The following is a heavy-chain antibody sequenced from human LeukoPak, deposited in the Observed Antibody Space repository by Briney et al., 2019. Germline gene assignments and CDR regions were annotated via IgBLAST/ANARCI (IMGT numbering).Heavy chain of an antibody. J-gene: IGHJ4*02. Sequence: SETLSLTCTVSGGSISSYYWSWIRQPPGKGLEWIGYIYYSGTTNYNPSLKSRVTIAVDTSKNQFSLKLSSVTAADTAVYYCAGGVYIAAAQYGYWGQGTLVTVSS. V-gene: IGHV4-59*01. CDR1: GGSISSYY. CDR3: AGGVYIAAAQYGY. CDR2: IYYSGTT. D-gene: IGHD6-13*01.